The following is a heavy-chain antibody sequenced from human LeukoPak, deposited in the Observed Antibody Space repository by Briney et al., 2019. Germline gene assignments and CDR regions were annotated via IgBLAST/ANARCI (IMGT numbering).Heavy chain of an antibody. Sequence: ASVKVSCKAPGYTFTSYGISWVRQAPGQGLEWMGWISAYNGNTNYAQKLQGRVTMTTDTSTSTAYMELRSLRSDDTAVYYCAVTIFGVVIPFDPWGQGTLVTVSS. J-gene: IGHJ5*02. D-gene: IGHD3-3*01. CDR1: GYTFTSYG. V-gene: IGHV1-18*01. CDR2: ISAYNGNT. CDR3: AVTIFGVVIPFDP.